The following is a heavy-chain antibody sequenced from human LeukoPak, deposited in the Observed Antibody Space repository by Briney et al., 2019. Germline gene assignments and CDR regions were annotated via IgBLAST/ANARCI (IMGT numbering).Heavy chain of an antibody. Sequence: EASVKVSCKASGYTFTGYYMHWVRQAPGQGLEWMGWINPNSGGTNYAQKFQGRVTMTRDTSISTAYMELSRLRSDDTAVYYCARSERYNWNDPAYWGQGTLVTVSS. D-gene: IGHD1-1*01. V-gene: IGHV1-2*02. CDR2: INPNSGGT. CDR1: GYTFTGYY. J-gene: IGHJ4*02. CDR3: ARSERYNWNDPAY.